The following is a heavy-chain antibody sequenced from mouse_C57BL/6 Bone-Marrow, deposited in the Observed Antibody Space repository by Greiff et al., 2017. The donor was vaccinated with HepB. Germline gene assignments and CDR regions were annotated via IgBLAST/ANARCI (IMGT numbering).Heavy chain of an antibody. V-gene: IGHV5-2*01. D-gene: IGHD1-1*01. CDR3: ARHRYYGSSYWYFDV. Sequence: EVQVVESGGGLVQPGESLKLSCESNEYEFPSHDMSWVRKTPEKRLELVAAINSDGGSTYYPDTMERRFIIARDNTKKTLYLQMSSLRSEETALYYCARHRYYGSSYWYFDVWGTGTTVTVSS. J-gene: IGHJ1*03. CDR1: EYEFPSHD. CDR2: INSDGGST.